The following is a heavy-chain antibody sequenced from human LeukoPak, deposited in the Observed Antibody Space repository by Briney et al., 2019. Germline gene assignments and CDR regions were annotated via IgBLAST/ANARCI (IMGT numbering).Heavy chain of an antibody. V-gene: IGHV3-33*08. Sequence: PGGSLRLSCAASGFTFSSYGMHWVRQAPGKGLEWVAVIWYDGSNKYYADSVKGRFTISRDNSKNTLYLQMNSLRAEDTAVYYCARTALVGDLYYYGMDVWGQGTTVTVSS. CDR1: GFTFSSYG. CDR3: ARTALVGDLYYYGMDV. J-gene: IGHJ6*02. CDR2: IWYDGSNK. D-gene: IGHD4-17*01.